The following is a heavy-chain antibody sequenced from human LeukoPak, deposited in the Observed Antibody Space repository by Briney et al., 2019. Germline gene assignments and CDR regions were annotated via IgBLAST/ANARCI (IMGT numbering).Heavy chain of an antibody. CDR2: IYYSGST. Sequence: SETLSLTCTVSGGSISSSSYYWGWIRQPPGTGLEWIGSIYYSGSTYYNPSLKSRVTISVDTSKNQFSLKLSSVTAADAAVYYCARHRLPSRTAKCGGDCYSLNYFDYWGQGTLVTVSS. D-gene: IGHD2-21*02. J-gene: IGHJ4*02. CDR3: ARHRLPSRTAKCGGDCYSLNYFDY. V-gene: IGHV4-39*01. CDR1: GGSISSSSYY.